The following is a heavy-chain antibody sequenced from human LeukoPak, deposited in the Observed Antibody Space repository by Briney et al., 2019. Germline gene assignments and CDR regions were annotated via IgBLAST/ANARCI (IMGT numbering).Heavy chain of an antibody. CDR1: GYSISSGYY. Sequence: SETLSLTCTVSGYSISSGYYWSWIRQPAGKGLEWIGRIYTSGSTNYNPSLKSRVTISVDTSKNQFSLKLSSVTAADTAVYYCARASRDYGSGSGYFDYWGQGTLVTVSS. V-gene: IGHV4-61*02. D-gene: IGHD3-10*01. J-gene: IGHJ4*02. CDR2: IYTSGST. CDR3: ARASRDYGSGSGYFDY.